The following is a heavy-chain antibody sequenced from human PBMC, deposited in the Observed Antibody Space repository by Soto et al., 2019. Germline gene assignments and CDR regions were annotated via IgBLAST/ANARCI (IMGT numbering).Heavy chain of an antibody. J-gene: IGHJ6*02. CDR2: IYYSGST. Sequence: KTSETLSLTCTVSGGSISSGGYYWSWIRQHPGKGLEWIGYIYYSGSTYYNPSLKSRVTISVDTSKNQFSLKLSSVTAADTAVYYCARSPPHWGSGISPYYYYYYGMDVWGQGTTVTVSS. V-gene: IGHV4-31*03. D-gene: IGHD3-10*01. CDR1: GGSISSGGYY. CDR3: ARSPPHWGSGISPYYYYYYGMDV.